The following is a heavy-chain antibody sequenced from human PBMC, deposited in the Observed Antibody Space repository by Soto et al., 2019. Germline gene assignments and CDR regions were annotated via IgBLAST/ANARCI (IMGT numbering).Heavy chain of an antibody. J-gene: IGHJ6*02. CDR3: ARDVTGIAAGDMDV. V-gene: IGHV3-21*01. CDR1: GFTFSSYS. CDR2: ISSSSSYI. Sequence: EVQLVESGGGLVKPGGSLRLSCAASGFTFSSYSMNWVRQAPGKGLEWVSSISSSSSYIYYADSVKGRFTISRDNAKNSLYLQMNSLRAEDTAVYYCARDVTGIAAGDMDVWGQGTTVTVSS. D-gene: IGHD6-25*01.